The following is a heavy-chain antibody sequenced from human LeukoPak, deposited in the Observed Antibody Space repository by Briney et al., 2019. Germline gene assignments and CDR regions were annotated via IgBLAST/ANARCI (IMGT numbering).Heavy chain of an antibody. V-gene: IGHV4-59*08. Sequence: SETLSLTCTVSGGSISSYYWSWIRQPPGKGLEWIGYIYYSGSTNYNPSLKSRVTISVDTSKNQFSLKLSSVTAADTAVYYCARAWGNMGLRLGKGAFDIWGQGTRVTVSS. D-gene: IGHD3-16*01. CDR3: ARAWGNMGLRLGKGAFDI. CDR1: GGSISSYY. J-gene: IGHJ3*02. CDR2: IYYSGST.